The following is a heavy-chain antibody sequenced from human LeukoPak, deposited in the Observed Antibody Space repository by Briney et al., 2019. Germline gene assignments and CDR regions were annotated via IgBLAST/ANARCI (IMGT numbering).Heavy chain of an antibody. CDR1: GYTFTGYY. CDR2: INPNSGGT. J-gene: IGHJ4*02. CDR3: ARGGIHARNHIVVVTAIGY. D-gene: IGHD2-21*02. Sequence: GASVKVSCKASGYTFTGYYMHWVRQAPGQGLEWMGWINPNSGGTNYAQKFQGRVTMTRDTSTSTVYMELSSLRSEDTAVYYCARGGIHARNHIVVVTAIGYWGQGTLVTVSS. V-gene: IGHV1-2*02.